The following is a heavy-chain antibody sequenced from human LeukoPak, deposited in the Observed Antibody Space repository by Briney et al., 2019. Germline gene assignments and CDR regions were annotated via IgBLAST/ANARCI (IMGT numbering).Heavy chain of an antibody. CDR3: IAGYYYDSSGYYDDDY. CDR2: IRSKAYGGTT. J-gene: IGHJ4*02. CDR1: GFTFGDYA. V-gene: IGHV3-49*03. D-gene: IGHD3-22*01. Sequence: GGSLRLSCTASGFTFGDYAMSWFRQAPGKGLEWVGFIRSKAYGGTTEYAASVKGRFTISRDDSKSIAYLQMNSLKTEDTAVYYCIAGYYYDSSGYYDDDYWGQGTLVTVSS.